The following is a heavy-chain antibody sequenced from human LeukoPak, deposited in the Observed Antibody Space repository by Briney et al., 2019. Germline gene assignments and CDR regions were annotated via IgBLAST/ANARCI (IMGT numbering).Heavy chain of an antibody. CDR2: ISGSGDST. D-gene: IGHD3-16*01. V-gene: IGHV3-23*01. CDR1: GLSFSSHA. CDR3: AKAYWDTFGWYYFDY. J-gene: IGHJ4*02. Sequence: GGSLRLSCAASGLSFSSHAMHWVRQAPGKGLQWVSGISGSGDSTYYTDSVKGRFTISRDNSKSTVYLQMNRLRPEDTAVYYCAKAYWDTFGWYYFDYWGQGTLVTVSS.